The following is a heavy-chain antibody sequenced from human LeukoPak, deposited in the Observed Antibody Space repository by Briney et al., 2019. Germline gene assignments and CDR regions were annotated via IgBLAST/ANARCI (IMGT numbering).Heavy chain of an antibody. J-gene: IGHJ4*02. D-gene: IGHD2-8*01. CDR3: ASRPNGNPGPLDF. CDR2: VDIGGST. Sequence: GGSLRLSCAASGFTVSSKYMSWVRQAPGKGLEWVSGVDIGGSTNDEDSMKGRFIISRDTSTNTLHLQMNSLRVEDTAVYYCASRPNGNPGPLDFWGQGTLVTVSS. V-gene: IGHV3-66*01. CDR1: GFTVSSKY.